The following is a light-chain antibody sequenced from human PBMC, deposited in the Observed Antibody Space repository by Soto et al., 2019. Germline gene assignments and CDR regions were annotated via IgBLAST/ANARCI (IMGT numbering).Light chain of an antibody. Sequence: DVVMTQSPLSLPVTLGQPAAISCRSSQSLLYSDGNTYLNWFHQRPGQSPRRLIYKVSNRDSGVPDRFSGSGSGTDFTLKISRVDAEDVGIYYCMEGTYWVYTFGQGTRLEI. CDR2: KVS. J-gene: IGKJ2*01. CDR1: QSLLYSDGNTY. CDR3: MEGTYWVYT. V-gene: IGKV2-30*01.